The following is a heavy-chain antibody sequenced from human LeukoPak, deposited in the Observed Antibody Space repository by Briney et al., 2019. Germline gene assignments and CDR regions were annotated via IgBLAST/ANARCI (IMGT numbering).Heavy chain of an antibody. CDR3: ARGFSSGWHLGTGFDP. Sequence: ASVKVSCKASGYSFLNHDIHWVRQVPGQGLEWLGFISHRGHSTTHAQRLQGRASVTRDTSTSTVYMELNSLRSDDTAVYFCARGFSSGWHLGTGFDPWGQGTLVTVSS. CDR2: ISHRGHST. V-gene: IGHV1-46*04. J-gene: IGHJ5*02. D-gene: IGHD3-22*01. CDR1: GYSFLNHD.